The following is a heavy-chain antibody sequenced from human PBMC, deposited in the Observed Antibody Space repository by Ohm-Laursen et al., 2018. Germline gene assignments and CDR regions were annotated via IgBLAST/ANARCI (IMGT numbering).Heavy chain of an antibody. CDR2: ISYDGGNK. J-gene: IGHJ6*02. V-gene: IGHV3-30*03. Sequence: SLRLSCAASGFTFSSYAMSWVRQAPGKALEWVALISYDGGNKYYADFVRGRFTISRDQSKNTMFLQMSNLSFDDTAIYYCARDDSERLYYNYGLDVWGQGTTVTVSS. D-gene: IGHD1-1*01. CDR3: ARDDSERLYYNYGLDV. CDR1: GFTFSSYA.